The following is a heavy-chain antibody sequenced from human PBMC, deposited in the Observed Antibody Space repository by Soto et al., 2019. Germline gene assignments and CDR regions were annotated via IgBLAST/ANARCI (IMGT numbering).Heavy chain of an antibody. CDR3: ARDPPGGGGALFDL. V-gene: IGHV1-18*01. CDR1: GYTFSNYG. Sequence: ASVKVSCKASGYTFSNYGISWVRQAPGQGREWMGWISAYDGNIEFAQKVRSRVAMTTDTFTSTAYMELVGMRSDDTAVDYCARDPPGGGGALFDLWGPGTLVTVS. CDR2: ISAYDGNI. D-gene: IGHD3-16*01. J-gene: IGHJ5*02.